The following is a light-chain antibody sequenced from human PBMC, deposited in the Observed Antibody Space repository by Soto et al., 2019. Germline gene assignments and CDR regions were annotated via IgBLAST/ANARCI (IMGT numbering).Light chain of an antibody. Sequence: DLQMTQSPSSLSASVGDRVTITCRASQSISSYLNWYQQKPGKAPKLLIYAASSLQSGVPSRFSGSGYGTEFTLTISSLQPEDFATYYCQQSYSTPQTFGQGTKVEIK. CDR1: QSISSY. CDR3: QQSYSTPQT. CDR2: AAS. V-gene: IGKV1-39*01. J-gene: IGKJ1*01.